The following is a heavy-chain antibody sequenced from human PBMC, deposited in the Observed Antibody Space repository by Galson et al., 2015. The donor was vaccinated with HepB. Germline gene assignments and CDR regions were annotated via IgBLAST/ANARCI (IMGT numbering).Heavy chain of an antibody. CDR2: IIPIFGTA. V-gene: IGHV1-69*13. D-gene: IGHD4-17*01. J-gene: IGHJ6*02. CDR3: ARFSERDYGDYYYGMDV. CDR1: GGTFSSYA. Sequence: VKVSCKASGGTFSSYAISWVRQAPGQGLEWMGGIIPIFGTANYAQKFQGRVTITADESTSTAYMELSSLRSEDTAVYYCARFSERDYGDYYYGMDVWGQGTTVTVSS.